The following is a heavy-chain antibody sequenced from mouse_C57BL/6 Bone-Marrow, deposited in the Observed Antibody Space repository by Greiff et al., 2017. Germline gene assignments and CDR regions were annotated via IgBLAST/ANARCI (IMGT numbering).Heavy chain of an antibody. V-gene: IGHV1-80*01. J-gene: IGHJ2*01. CDR2: IYPGDGDT. Sequence: QLKQSGAELVKPGASVKISCKASGYAFSSYWMNWVKQRPGKGLEWIGQIYPGDGDTNYNGKFKGKATLTADKSSSTAYMQRSSLTSEDSAVYFCARTDYGNYEGFDYWGQGTTLTVSS. CDR3: ARTDYGNYEGFDY. D-gene: IGHD2-1*01. CDR1: GYAFSSYW.